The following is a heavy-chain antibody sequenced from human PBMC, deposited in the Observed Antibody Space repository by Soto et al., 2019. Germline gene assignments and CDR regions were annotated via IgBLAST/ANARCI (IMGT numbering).Heavy chain of an antibody. CDR2: IFPSDSDT. CDR3: ARKDKSGYFNWFDP. V-gene: IGHV5-51*01. Sequence: EAQLVQSRAEVKKAGESLKISCRTSGYKFTSSWIAWVRQMPGKGLEWMGIIFPSDSDTRYSPSFQGQVTISADRSTSTVFLQWASLKASDTAVYFCARKDKSGYFNWFDPWGQGTLLTVSS. CDR1: GYKFTSSW. D-gene: IGHD3-22*01. J-gene: IGHJ5*02.